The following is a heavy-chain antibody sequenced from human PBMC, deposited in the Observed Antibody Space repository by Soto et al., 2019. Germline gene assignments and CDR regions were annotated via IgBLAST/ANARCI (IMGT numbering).Heavy chain of an antibody. V-gene: IGHV1-69*02. CDR3: ARPYGDGRLDY. CDR1: GGTFSSYT. CDR2: IIPILGIA. J-gene: IGHJ4*02. D-gene: IGHD4-17*01. Sequence: QVQLVQSGAEVKKPGSSVEVSCKASGGTFSSYTISWVRQAPGQGLEWMGRIIPILGIANYAQKFQGRVTITADKSTSTAYMELSSLRSEDTAVYYCARPYGDGRLDYWGQGTLVTVSS.